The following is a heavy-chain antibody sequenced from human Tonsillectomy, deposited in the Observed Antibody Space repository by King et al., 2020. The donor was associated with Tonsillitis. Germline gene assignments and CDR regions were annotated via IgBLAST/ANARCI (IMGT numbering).Heavy chain of an antibody. D-gene: IGHD5/OR15-5a*01. V-gene: IGHV3-21*01. CDR3: AGVRSRYYYYGMDV. J-gene: IGHJ6*02. CDR1: GFTFSYYS. Sequence: VQLVESGGGLVKPGWSLRLSCAASGFTFSYYSMNWVRQAPGKGLEWVSSISSSSNYIYYADSVKGRFPISRDNAKNSLYLQMNSLRAEDTAVYYCAGVRSRYYYYGMDVWGQGTTVTVSS. CDR2: ISSSSNYI.